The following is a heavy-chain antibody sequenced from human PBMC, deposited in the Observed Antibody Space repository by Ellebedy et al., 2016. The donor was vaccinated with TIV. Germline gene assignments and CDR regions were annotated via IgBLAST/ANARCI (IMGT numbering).Heavy chain of an antibody. V-gene: IGHV3-30*03. J-gene: IGHJ3*02. Sequence: GGSLRLXXAASGFTFSSYGMHWVRQAPGKGLEWVAVISYDGSNKYYADSVKGRFTISRDNSKNTLYLQMNSLRAEDTAVYYCARGAYDFWSVGPFDIWGQGTMVTVSS. CDR1: GFTFSSYG. D-gene: IGHD3-3*01. CDR2: ISYDGSNK. CDR3: ARGAYDFWSVGPFDI.